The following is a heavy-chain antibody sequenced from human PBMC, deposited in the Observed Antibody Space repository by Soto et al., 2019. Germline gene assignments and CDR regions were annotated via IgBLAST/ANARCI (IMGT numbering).Heavy chain of an antibody. CDR3: ARDRILTIFGVVIMEAWFDP. CDR2: ISAYNGNT. D-gene: IGHD3-3*01. Sequence: GASVKVSCKASGYTFTSYGISWVRQAPGQGLEWMGWISAYNGNTNYAQKLQGRVTMTTDTSTSTAYMELRSLRSDDTAVYYCARDRILTIFGVVIMEAWFDPWGQGTLVTVSS. V-gene: IGHV1-18*01. CDR1: GYTFTSYG. J-gene: IGHJ5*02.